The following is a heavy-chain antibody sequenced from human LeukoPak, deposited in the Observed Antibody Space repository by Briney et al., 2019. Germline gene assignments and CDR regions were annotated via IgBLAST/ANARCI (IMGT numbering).Heavy chain of an antibody. CDR2: ISEDGSYG. Sequence: PGGSLRLPCAASGFTLSNYVMHWVRQAPGKGLEWVAVISEDGSYGYTADSVKGRFTISRDNSKNTLYLQMNSLRAEDTAVYYCARKGGGSGSYDYFDFWGQGSLVTVSS. D-gene: IGHD6-19*01. CDR1: GFTLSNYV. V-gene: IGHV3-30*04. CDR3: ARKGGGSGSYDYFDF. J-gene: IGHJ4*02.